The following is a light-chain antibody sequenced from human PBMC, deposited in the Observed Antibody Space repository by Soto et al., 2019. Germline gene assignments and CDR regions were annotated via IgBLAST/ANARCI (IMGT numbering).Light chain of an antibody. CDR3: QQYHNWPPQYT. Sequence: EIVMTQSPATLSVSPGERATLSCRASQTISSNLAWYQQKPGQSPGLLIHGASTRATGVPARFSGSGYGTDFTLTISSLQSEDFAVYYCQQYHNWPPQYTFGQGTKLQIK. J-gene: IGKJ2*01. V-gene: IGKV3-15*01. CDR1: QTISSN. CDR2: GAS.